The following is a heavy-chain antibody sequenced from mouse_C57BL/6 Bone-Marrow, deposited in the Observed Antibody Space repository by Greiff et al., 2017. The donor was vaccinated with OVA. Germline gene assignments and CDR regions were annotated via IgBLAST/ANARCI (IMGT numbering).Heavy chain of an antibody. J-gene: IGHJ3*01. V-gene: IGHV5-2*01. CDR3: ARHEDYYGSAWFAY. CDR2: SNSDGGST. CDR1: EYEFPSHD. Sequence: EVKLVESGGGLVQPGESLKLSCESNEYEFPSHDMSWVRKTPETRLELVAASNSDGGSTYYPDTMERRFIISRDNTKKTLYLQLSSLMSEDTALYYCARHEDYYGSAWFAYWGQGTLVTVSA. D-gene: IGHD1-1*01.